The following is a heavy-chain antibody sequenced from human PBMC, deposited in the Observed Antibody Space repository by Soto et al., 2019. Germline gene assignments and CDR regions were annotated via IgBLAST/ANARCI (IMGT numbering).Heavy chain of an antibody. J-gene: IGHJ2*01. D-gene: IGHD5-18*01. Sequence: QITLKESGPTLVKPTQTLTLTCTFSGFSLSTSGVGVGWIRQPPGKALEWLALIYWDDDKRYSPSLKGRLTITKDTSKNQVVLTMTNMDPVDTATYYCAHSGSYGNYWYFDLWGRGTLVTVSS. CDR2: IYWDDDK. CDR1: GFSLSTSGVG. V-gene: IGHV2-5*02. CDR3: AHSGSYGNYWYFDL.